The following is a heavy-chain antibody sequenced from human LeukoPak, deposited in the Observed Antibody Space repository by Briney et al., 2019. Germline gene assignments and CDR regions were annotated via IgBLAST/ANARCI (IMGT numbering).Heavy chain of an antibody. CDR1: GFTFTRYW. J-gene: IGHJ4*02. Sequence: GGSLRLSCAASGFTFTRYWMSWVRQAPGQGLEWVANIKQDGSERYYVDSVKGRFTISRDNAKNSLYLQMNSLRAEDTAVYYCARGTTSRYHYFAYWGQGTLVTVSS. D-gene: IGHD2-2*01. CDR3: ARGTTSRYHYFAY. CDR2: IKQDGSER. V-gene: IGHV3-7*04.